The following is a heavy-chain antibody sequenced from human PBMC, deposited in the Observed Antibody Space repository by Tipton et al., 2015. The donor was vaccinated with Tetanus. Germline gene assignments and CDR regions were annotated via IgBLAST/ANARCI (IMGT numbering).Heavy chain of an antibody. J-gene: IGHJ4*02. D-gene: IGHD2-21*01. V-gene: IGHV4-61*08. CDR1: GGSLRSGDYQ. CDR3: VRPNCELAKKGPFDC. Sequence: TLSLTCSVSGGSLRSGDYQWNWIRQPPGKGLEWLAYISPSGRTNSNHDLKSRITISQDKSKNQFSLRLTSVTAADTAVYYCVRPNCELAKKGPFDCWGPGSLVIVSS. CDR2: ISPSGRT.